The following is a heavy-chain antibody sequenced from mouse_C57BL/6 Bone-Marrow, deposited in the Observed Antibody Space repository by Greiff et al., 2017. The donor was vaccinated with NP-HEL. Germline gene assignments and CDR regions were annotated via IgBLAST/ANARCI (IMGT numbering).Heavy chain of an antibody. CDR1: GYSITSGYY. D-gene: IGHD2-3*01. J-gene: IGHJ4*01. V-gene: IGHV3-6*01. CDR3: AREGYYSYAMDY. CDR2: ISYDGSN. Sequence: VQLKESGPGLVKPSQSLSLTCSVTGYSITSGYYWNWIRQFPGNKLEWMGYISYDGSNNYNPSLKNRISITRDTSKNQFFLKLNSVTTEDTATYYCAREGYYSYAMDYWGQGTSVTVSS.